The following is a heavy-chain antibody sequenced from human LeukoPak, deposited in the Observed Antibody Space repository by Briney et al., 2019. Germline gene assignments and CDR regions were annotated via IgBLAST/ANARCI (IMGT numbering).Heavy chain of an antibody. V-gene: IGHV3-21*01. Sequence: GGSLRLSCAASGFTFSSYSMNWVRQAPGKGLEWVSSISSSSSYIYYADSVKGRFTISRDNAKKSLYLQMNSLRAEDTAVYYCAKDMSAAGLFDYWGQGTLVTVSS. CDR2: ISSSSSYI. CDR3: AKDMSAAGLFDY. D-gene: IGHD6-13*01. CDR1: GFTFSSYS. J-gene: IGHJ4*02.